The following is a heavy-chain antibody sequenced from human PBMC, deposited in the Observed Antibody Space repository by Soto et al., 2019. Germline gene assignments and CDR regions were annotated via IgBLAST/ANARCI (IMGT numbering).Heavy chain of an antibody. CDR3: ARHAVGDILTGQPDY. CDR1: GYSFTSYW. D-gene: IGHD3-9*01. V-gene: IGHV5-51*01. Sequence: GESLKISCKGSGYSFTSYWIGWVRQMPGKGLEWMGIIYPGDSDTRYSPSFQGQVTISADKSISTAYLQWSSLKASDTAMYYYARHAVGDILTGQPDYWGQGTLVTVSS. J-gene: IGHJ4*02. CDR2: IYPGDSDT.